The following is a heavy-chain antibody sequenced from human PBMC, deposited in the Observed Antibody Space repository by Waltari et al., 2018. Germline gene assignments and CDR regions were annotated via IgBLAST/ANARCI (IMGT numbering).Heavy chain of an antibody. J-gene: IGHJ6*02. V-gene: IGHV1-8*01. D-gene: IGHD3-22*01. Sequence: QVQLLQPGAEVKKPASSVKVSCQASRYTFTSYDINWVRQANGQGLEWMGWMNPNSGNTGYAQKFQGRVTMTRNTSISTAYMELSSLRSEDTAVYYCARGVYYDSTFSGYYYYGMDVWGQGTTVTVSS. CDR2: MNPNSGNT. CDR3: ARGVYYDSTFSGYYYYGMDV. CDR1: RYTFTSYD.